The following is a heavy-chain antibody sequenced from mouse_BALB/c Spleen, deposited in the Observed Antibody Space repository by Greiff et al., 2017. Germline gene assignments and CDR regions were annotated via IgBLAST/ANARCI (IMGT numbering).Heavy chain of an antibody. D-gene: IGHD2-4*01. V-gene: IGHV1-69*02. CDR3: TRERSTMITTGFAY. CDR1: GYTFTSYW. CDR2: IYPSDSYT. Sequence: QVQLQQPGAELVRPGASVKLSCKASGYTFTSYWINWVKQRPGQGLEWIGNIYPSDSYTNYNQKFKDKATLTVDKSSSTAYMQLSSPTSEDSAVYYCTRERSTMITTGFAYWGQGTLVTVSA. J-gene: IGHJ3*01.